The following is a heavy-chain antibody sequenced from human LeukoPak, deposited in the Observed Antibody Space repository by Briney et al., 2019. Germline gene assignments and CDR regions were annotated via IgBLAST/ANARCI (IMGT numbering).Heavy chain of an antibody. D-gene: IGHD6-13*01. CDR3: ARLVAAAGTDY. J-gene: IGHJ4*02. V-gene: IGHV3-21*01. CDR1: GFTFSSYS. Sequence: GGSLRLTCAASGFTFSSYSMNWVRQAPGKGLEWVSSISSSSSYIYYADSVKGRFTISRDNAKNSLYLQMNSLRAEDTAVYYCARLVAAAGTDYWGQGTLVTVSS. CDR2: ISSSSSYI.